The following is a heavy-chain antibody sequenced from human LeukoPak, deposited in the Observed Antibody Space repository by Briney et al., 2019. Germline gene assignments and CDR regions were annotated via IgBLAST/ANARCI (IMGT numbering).Heavy chain of an antibody. CDR2: INPNDGDT. CDR1: GYTFTDYY. J-gene: IGHJ4*02. D-gene: IGHD2-2*01. Sequence: ASVKVSCKASGYTFTDYYMHGVRQAPGQGVEWMGLINPNDGDTNYAQKFQGRVTMTRDTSISTAHMEVSRLRSDDTAVYYCARANFLYCSSTTCLFDYWGQGTLVTVSS. CDR3: ARANFLYCSSTTCLFDY. V-gene: IGHV1-2*02.